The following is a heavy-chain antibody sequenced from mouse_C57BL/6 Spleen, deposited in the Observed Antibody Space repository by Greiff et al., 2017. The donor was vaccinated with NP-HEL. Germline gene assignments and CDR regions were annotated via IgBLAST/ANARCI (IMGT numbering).Heavy chain of an antibody. J-gene: IGHJ1*03. CDR2: IHPSDSDT. Sequence: QVQLQQPRAELVKPGASVKVSCKASGYTFTSYWMHWVKQRPGQGLEWIGRIHPSDSDTNYNQKFKGKATLTVDKSSSTAYMQLSSLTSEDSAVYYCAMPFYYYGSSYGYFDVWGTGTTVTVSS. CDR3: AMPFYYYGSSYGYFDV. V-gene: IGHV1-74*01. CDR1: GYTFTSYW. D-gene: IGHD1-1*01.